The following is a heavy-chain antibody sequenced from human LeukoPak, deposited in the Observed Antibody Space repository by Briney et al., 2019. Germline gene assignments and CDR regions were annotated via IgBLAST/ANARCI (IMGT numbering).Heavy chain of an antibody. D-gene: IGHD3-10*01. CDR1: GGSISSDGYY. J-gene: IGHJ4*02. V-gene: IGHV4-31*03. CDR3: AREASMVRRIIRGGYYYFDF. CDR2: IHYSGST. Sequence: ASETLSLTCTVSGGSISSDGYYWNWIRQHPGKGLEWIGYIHYSGSTYYNPSLKSRVTISVDTSKNQFSLKLSSVTAADTAEYYCAREASMVRRIIRGGYYYFDFWGQGTLVTVSS.